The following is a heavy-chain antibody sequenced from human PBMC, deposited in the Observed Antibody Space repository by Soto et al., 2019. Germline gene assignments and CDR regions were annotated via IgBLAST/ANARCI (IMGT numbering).Heavy chain of an antibody. J-gene: IGHJ6*02. D-gene: IGHD2-15*01. CDR2: IYPDESDT. Sequence: GESLKISRKGSGYSFTKYWIGWVRQMPGKGLECMAIIYPDESDTRYSPSFQGQVTISADKSISTAYLQWSSLKASDTAMYYCVRMGFSGGGFLSYYYYGMDIWGQGTTVTVSS. CDR1: GYSFTKYW. V-gene: IGHV5-51*01. CDR3: VRMGFSGGGFLSYYYYGMDI.